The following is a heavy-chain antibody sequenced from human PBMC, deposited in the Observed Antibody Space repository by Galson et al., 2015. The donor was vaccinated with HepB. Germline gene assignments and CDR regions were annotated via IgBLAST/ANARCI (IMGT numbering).Heavy chain of an antibody. CDR3: ARHLFRGYGMDV. V-gene: IGHV4-34*01. Sequence: LSLTCAVYGGSFSEYYGSWVRLPPGKGLEWIGQISHSGSTTYNPSLKSRVTISVDTSKDQFSLKLSSVTAADTAVYYCARHLFRGYGMDVWGQGTTVTVSS. D-gene: IGHD3-10*01. CDR2: ISHSGST. CDR1: GGSFSEYY. J-gene: IGHJ6*02.